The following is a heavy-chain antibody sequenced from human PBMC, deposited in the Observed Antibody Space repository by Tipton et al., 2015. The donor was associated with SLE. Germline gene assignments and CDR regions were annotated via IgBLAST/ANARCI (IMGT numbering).Heavy chain of an antibody. CDR2: VSYTGSA. J-gene: IGHJ4*02. CDR3: ARLSAYYRVFDL. D-gene: IGHD3-3*01. CDR1: GGSITSHY. V-gene: IGHV4-59*08. Sequence: TLSLTCTVSGGSITSHYWTWIRQSPGKEFEWLAYVSYTGSATYNPSLRSRVSKSIDTSEKLFSLKVNSVTAADTAVYYCARLSAYYRVFDLLGQGTLVTVSS.